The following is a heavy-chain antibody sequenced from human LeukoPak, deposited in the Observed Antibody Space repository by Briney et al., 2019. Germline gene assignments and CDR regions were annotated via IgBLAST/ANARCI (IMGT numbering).Heavy chain of an antibody. V-gene: IGHV3-30*02. CDR1: GFTFSSYG. CDR3: AKGGGYEAQYYYYYLDV. J-gene: IGHJ6*03. D-gene: IGHD5-12*01. CDR2: IRYDGSNK. Sequence: GRSLRLSCAASGFTFSSYGTHWVRQAPGKGLEWVAFIRYDGSNKYYADSVKGRFTISRDNSKNTLYLQMKSLRAEDTAVYYCAKGGGYEAQYYYYYLDVWGKGTTVTISS.